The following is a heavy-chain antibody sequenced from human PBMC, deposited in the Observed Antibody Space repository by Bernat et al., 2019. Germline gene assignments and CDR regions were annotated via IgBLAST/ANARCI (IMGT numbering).Heavy chain of an antibody. CDR2: IYYSGST. Sequence: QVQLQESGPGLAKASQTLSLTCTVSGDSISSGDYYWSWVRQPPGKGLEWIGYIYYSGSTYYNPSLKSRVTISVDTSKNQFSLKLSSVTAADTAVYYCARGDDSSGYYAAIDYWGQGTLVIVSS. CDR1: GDSISSGDYY. CDR3: ARGDDSSGYYAAIDY. J-gene: IGHJ4*02. D-gene: IGHD3-22*01. V-gene: IGHV4-30-4*01.